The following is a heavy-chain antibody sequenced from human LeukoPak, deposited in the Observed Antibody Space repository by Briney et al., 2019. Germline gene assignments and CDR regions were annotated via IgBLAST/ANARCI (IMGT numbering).Heavy chain of an antibody. CDR2: IYWNSDRI. CDR1: GFTSGDYA. V-gene: IGHV3-9*02. J-gene: IGHJ4*02. Sequence: AGGSLRLSCAASGFTSGDYATHWVRQIPGKGLEWVSGIYWNSDRIDYADSVKGRFTISRDNAKNTLFLQMNSLRPEDTALYYCAKDIFGYGSGNLDYWGQGTLVTVSS. CDR3: AKDIFGYGSGNLDY. D-gene: IGHD3-10*01.